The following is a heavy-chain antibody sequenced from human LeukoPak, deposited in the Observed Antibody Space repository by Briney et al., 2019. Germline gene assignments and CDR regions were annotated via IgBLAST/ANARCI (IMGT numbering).Heavy chain of an antibody. D-gene: IGHD3-22*01. CDR3: ARDYYDSSGYYSYYYYYYMDV. V-gene: IGHV4-4*07. J-gene: IGHJ6*03. Sequence: SETLSLTCTVSGGSISSYYWSWIRQPAGKGLEWIGRIYTSGSTNYNPSLKSRVTMSVDTSKNQFSLKLSSVTAADTAVYYCARDYYDSSGYYSYYYYYYMDVWGKGTTVTISS. CDR1: GGSISSYY. CDR2: IYTSGST.